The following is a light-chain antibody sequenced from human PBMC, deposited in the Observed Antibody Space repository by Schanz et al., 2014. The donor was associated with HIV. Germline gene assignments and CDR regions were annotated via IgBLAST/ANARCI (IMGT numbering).Light chain of an antibody. Sequence: QSVLTQPPSVSGTPGQSVTISCSGSSSYIATNSINWYQRLPGAAPRLLIYSNNQRPSGVPDRFAGSKSGASASLAISGLQSEDEADYYCQSYDNSLSGYVFGTGTKLTVL. J-gene: IGLJ1*01. CDR2: SNN. CDR1: SSYIATNS. V-gene: IGLV1-44*01. CDR3: QSYDNSLSGYV.